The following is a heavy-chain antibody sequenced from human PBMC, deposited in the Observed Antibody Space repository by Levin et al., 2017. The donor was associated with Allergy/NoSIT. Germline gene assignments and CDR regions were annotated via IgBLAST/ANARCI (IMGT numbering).Heavy chain of an antibody. CDR3: ASTSVTSFY. D-gene: IGHD2-21*02. V-gene: IGHV7-4-1*02. CDR1: GYTFTNYA. Sequence: GESLKISCQASGYTFTNYAMNWVRQAPGQGLEWMGWINTKIEIPTYAQGFTGRFVFSLDTSVSTAYLQISSLKAEDTAVYYCASTSVTSFYWGQGTLVTVSS. CDR2: INTKIEIP. J-gene: IGHJ4*02.